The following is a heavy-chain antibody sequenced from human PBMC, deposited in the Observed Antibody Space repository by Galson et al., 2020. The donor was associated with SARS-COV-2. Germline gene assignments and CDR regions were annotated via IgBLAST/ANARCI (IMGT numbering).Heavy chain of an antibody. J-gene: IGHJ4*02. V-gene: IGHV3-33*01. CDR2: LWYDGSHK. CDR1: GFTFPTYG. CDR3: VREVQYCSGGRCHGSGYDF. Sequence: HGESLKISCAASGFTFPTYGMHWVRQAPGKGLEWVALLWYDGSHKSYADSVMGRFTISRDNSKNTLYLQMNSLGAEDTAMYYCVREVQYCSGGRCHGSGYDFWGQGTLVTVSS. D-gene: IGHD2-15*01.